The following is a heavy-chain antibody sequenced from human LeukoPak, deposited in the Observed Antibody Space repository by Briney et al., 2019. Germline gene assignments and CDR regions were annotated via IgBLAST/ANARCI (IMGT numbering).Heavy chain of an antibody. CDR3: ARTYYDSSGYGVGAFHI. Sequence: GESLKTSCKGSGYSFTSYWIGWVRQMPGKGLEWMGNIYPGDSDTRYSPSFQGQVTISADKSISTAYLQWSSLKASDTAMYYCARTYYDSSGYGVGAFHIWGQGTMVTVSS. CDR2: IYPGDSDT. D-gene: IGHD3-22*01. V-gene: IGHV5-51*01. CDR1: GYSFTSYW. J-gene: IGHJ3*02.